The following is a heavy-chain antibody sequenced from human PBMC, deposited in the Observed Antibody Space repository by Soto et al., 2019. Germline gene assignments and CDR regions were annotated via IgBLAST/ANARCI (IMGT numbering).Heavy chain of an antibody. CDR2: ITIVTGNI. V-gene: IGHV3-48*02. CDR1: GFSVSGYS. CDR3: VRDRDLDRDMVHGDF. Sequence: GGSLRLSCEASGFSVSGYSMNWVRQSPGKGLEWLAYITIVTGNIVYADSVKGRFTISTDSAKNSVFLQMNSLRDEDTAVYYCVRDRDLDRDMVHGDFRGQGTPVTVSS. D-gene: IGHD5-18*01. J-gene: IGHJ4*01.